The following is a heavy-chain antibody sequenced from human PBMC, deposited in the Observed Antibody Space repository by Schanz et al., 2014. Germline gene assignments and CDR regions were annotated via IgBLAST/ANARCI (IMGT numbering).Heavy chain of an antibody. CDR2: VTEGGGGT. CDR3: AEEHAGSDILTALGN. D-gene: IGHD3-9*01. CDR1: GFTFSTYY. J-gene: IGHJ4*02. V-gene: IGHV3-23*04. Sequence: EVQLVESGGGLVKPGGSLRLSCAASGFTFSTYYMNWVRQAPGKGLEWVSGVTEGGGGTYYTDAVKGRCTISRDSSKNTLYLQMNSLRADDTAVYYCAEEHAGSDILTALGNWGQGALVTVSS.